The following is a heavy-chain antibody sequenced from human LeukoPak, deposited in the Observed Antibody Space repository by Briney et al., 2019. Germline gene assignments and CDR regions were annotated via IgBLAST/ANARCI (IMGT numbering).Heavy chain of an antibody. Sequence: TSETLSLTCTVSGGSIRSSYYYWGWIRQPPGKGLEWIGSIYDSGSTYYNPSLKSRVTISVDTSKNQFSLKLNSVTAADTAVYYCARRAVAGQFDYWGQGTLVTVSS. CDR2: IYDSGST. V-gene: IGHV4-39*01. D-gene: IGHD6-19*01. CDR3: ARRAVAGQFDY. CDR1: GGSIRSSYYY. J-gene: IGHJ4*02.